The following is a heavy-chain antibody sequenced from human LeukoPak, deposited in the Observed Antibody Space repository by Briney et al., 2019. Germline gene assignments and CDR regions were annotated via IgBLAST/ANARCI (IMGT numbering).Heavy chain of an antibody. CDR3: AKGYSSRRYYFDY. J-gene: IGHJ4*02. V-gene: IGHV3-23*01. CDR2: ISGSGGST. CDR1: GFTFSSNA. D-gene: IGHD6-13*01. Sequence: GGSLRLSCAASGFTFSSNAMSWVRQAPGKGLEWVSAISGSGGSTYYADSVKGRFTISRDNSKNTLYLQMNSLRAEDTAVYYCAKGYSSRRYYFDYWGQGTLVTVSS.